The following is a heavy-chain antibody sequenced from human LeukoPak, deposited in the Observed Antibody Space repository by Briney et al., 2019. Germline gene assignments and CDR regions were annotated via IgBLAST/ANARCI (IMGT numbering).Heavy chain of an antibody. D-gene: IGHD3-10*01. CDR1: GFTISDYY. CDR3: ARSHYYGSGSHWGY. Sequence: GGSLRLSCAASGFTISDYYMSWIRQAPGKGLEWVSCISSSGSTIYYADSVKGRFTISRDNAKNSLYLQMNSLRAEDTAVYYCARSHYYGSGSHWGYWGQGTLVTVSS. J-gene: IGHJ4*02. CDR2: ISSSGSTI. V-gene: IGHV3-11*01.